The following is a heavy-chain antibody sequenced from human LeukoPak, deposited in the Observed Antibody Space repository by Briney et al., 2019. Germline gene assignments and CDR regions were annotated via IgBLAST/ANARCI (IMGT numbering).Heavy chain of an antibody. D-gene: IGHD6-13*01. V-gene: IGHV1-24*01. CDR2: FDPEDGET. J-gene: IGHJ3*02. Sequence: GASVKVFCKVSGYTLTELSMHWVRQAPGKGLEWMGGFDPEDGETIYAQKFQGRVTMTEDTSTDTAYMELSRLRSDDTAVYYCARARKQQLAIKSPDAFDIWGQGTMVTVSS. CDR1: GYTLTELS. CDR3: ARARKQQLAIKSPDAFDI.